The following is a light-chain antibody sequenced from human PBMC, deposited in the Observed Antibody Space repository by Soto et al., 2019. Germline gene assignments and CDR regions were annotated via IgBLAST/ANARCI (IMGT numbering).Light chain of an antibody. CDR3: QPYGDSHLP. CDR1: QTISSIF. V-gene: IGKV3-20*01. J-gene: IGKJ4*01. CDR2: GAS. Sequence: EVELLQSPRTVSFSQGDRATLSCRASQTISSIFFAWYQRKPGLPPRLLIYGASSRATGIPDRFSGSGSGTDFTLTISILEPEDFAMYYCQPYGDSHLPFGRGTKVDIK.